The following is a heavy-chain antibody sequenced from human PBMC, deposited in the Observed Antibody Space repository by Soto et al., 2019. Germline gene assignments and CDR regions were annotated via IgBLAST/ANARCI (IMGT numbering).Heavy chain of an antibody. V-gene: IGHV4-31*03. J-gene: IGHJ4*02. CDR2: IFYSGST. CDR1: GGSINSGGYY. CDR3: ARGYRQSGYSSSWVFDY. Sequence: QVQLQESGPGLVKPSQTLSLICTVSGGSINSGGYYWNWIRQHPGQAMAWIGYIFYSGSTYYNPSLRSRVTISADPAENQSSLNVSSVTAADTAVYFCARGYRQSGYSSSWVFDYWGQGTLVNGS. D-gene: IGHD6-13*01.